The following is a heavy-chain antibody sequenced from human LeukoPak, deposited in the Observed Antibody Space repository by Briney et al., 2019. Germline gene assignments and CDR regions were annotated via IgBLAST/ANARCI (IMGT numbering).Heavy chain of an antibody. CDR2: ISAYNGDT. D-gene: IGHD2-15*01. J-gene: IGHJ4*02. Sequence: ASVKVSCKASGYTFTSYGISWVRHAPGQGLEWMGWISAYNGDTNYAQNVQGRLTMTTDTSTGTAYMELRSLRSDDTAVYYCGRLADKKLQRFLDYWGQGTLVTVSS. V-gene: IGHV1-18*01. CDR3: GRLADKKLQRFLDY. CDR1: GYTFTSYG.